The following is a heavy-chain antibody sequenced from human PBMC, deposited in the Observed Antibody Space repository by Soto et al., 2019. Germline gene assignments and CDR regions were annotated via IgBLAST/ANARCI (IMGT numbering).Heavy chain of an antibody. V-gene: IGHV3-21*01. Sequence: GGPLRLSCAASGFTFSSYSMNWVRQAPGKGLEWVSSISSSSSYIYYADSVKGRFTISRDNAKNSLYLQMNSLRAEDTAVYYCARGPNSSSWYPFDYWGQGTLVTVSS. CDR1: GFTFSSYS. CDR3: ARGPNSSSWYPFDY. D-gene: IGHD6-13*01. CDR2: ISSSSSYI. J-gene: IGHJ4*02.